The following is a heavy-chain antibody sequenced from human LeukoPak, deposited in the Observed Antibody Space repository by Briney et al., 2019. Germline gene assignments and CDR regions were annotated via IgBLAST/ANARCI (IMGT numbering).Heavy chain of an antibody. CDR1: GYTFTRYY. CDR3: ARERSSGYNDAFDI. V-gene: IGHV1-46*01. CDR2: INPSGGNT. Sequence: EASVKDSCKASGYTFTRYYMHWVRQAPGQGLEWMGIINPSGGNTNYAQKFQGRVTMTRDMSTSTVYMELSSLRSEDTAVYYCARERSSGYNDAFDIWGQGTMVTVSS. D-gene: IGHD3-22*01. J-gene: IGHJ3*02.